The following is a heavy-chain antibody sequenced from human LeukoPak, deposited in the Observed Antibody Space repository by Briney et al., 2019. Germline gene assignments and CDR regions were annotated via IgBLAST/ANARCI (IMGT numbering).Heavy chain of an antibody. V-gene: IGHV3-9*01. CDR2: ISWNSGSI. Sequence: GRSLRLSCAASGFTFYDYAMHWVRQAPGKGLEWVSGISWNSGSIGYADSVKGRFTISRDNAKNSLYLQMNSLRAEDTALYYCAKTNELGYCSSTSCYIDYWGQGTLVTVSS. CDR1: GFTFYDYA. CDR3: AKTNELGYCSSTSCYIDY. D-gene: IGHD2-2*01. J-gene: IGHJ4*02.